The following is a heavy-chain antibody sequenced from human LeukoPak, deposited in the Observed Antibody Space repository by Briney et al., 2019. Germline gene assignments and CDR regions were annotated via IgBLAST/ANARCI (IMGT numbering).Heavy chain of an antibody. Sequence: PGGSLRLSCAASGFTFRTYAMNWVRQAPGEGLEWVSSIGGSSTSLYYADSVKGQFTISRDNAKNSLYLQLNSLRAEDTAVYYCARESGGDLGEAFDIWGQGTMVTVSS. J-gene: IGHJ3*02. CDR1: GFTFRTYA. V-gene: IGHV3-21*01. CDR2: IGGSSTSL. D-gene: IGHD1-26*01. CDR3: ARESGGDLGEAFDI.